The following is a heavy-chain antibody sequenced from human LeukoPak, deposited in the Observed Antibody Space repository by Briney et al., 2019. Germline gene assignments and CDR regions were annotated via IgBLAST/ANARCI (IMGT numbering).Heavy chain of an antibody. Sequence: SETLSLTCTVSGGSISSSSYFWAWLRQPPGQGREWVGRIYYSGSAYYNPSLKSRVSTSVDTSKIPFSLKLSSVTAADTAVYYCARHGNIVIVPAALGFDYWGQGTLVIVSS. D-gene: IGHD2-2*01. J-gene: IGHJ4*02. V-gene: IGHV4-39*01. CDR3: ARHGNIVIVPAALGFDY. CDR1: GGSISSSSYF. CDR2: IYYSGSA.